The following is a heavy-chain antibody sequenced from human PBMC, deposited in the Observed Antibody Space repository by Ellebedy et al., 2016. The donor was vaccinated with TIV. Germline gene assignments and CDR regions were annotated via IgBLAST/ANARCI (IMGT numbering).Heavy chain of an antibody. Sequence: GESLKISCAASGFTVSNNYMNWVRQAPGKGLEWVSVIYSGGNTYYADSVKGRFTISRDNSKNTLYLQMNSLRAEDMAVYYCARDLGYSSSSYHYYYYGMDVWGQGTTVTVSS. D-gene: IGHD6-6*01. CDR2: IYSGGNT. J-gene: IGHJ6*02. CDR3: ARDLGYSSSSYHYYYYGMDV. V-gene: IGHV3-53*01. CDR1: GFTVSNNY.